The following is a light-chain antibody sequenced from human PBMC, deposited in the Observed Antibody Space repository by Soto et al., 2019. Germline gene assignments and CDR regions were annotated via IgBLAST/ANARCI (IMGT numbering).Light chain of an antibody. CDR1: QSVSSY. CDR3: QQRSNWPPIP. Sequence: EIVLTQSPVTLSLSPGERATLSCRASQSVSSYLAWYQQKPGQAPRLLIYDASNRATGIPARFSGSVSGTDFTLTIDNREPEDFAVYYCQQRSNWPPIPFGQGPRLEIK. J-gene: IGKJ5*01. V-gene: IGKV3-11*01. CDR2: DAS.